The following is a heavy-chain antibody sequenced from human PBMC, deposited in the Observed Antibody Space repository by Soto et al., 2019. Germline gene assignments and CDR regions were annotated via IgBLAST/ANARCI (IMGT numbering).Heavy chain of an antibody. CDR3: TRARGSGYYYYVMDV. V-gene: IGHV1-2*04. CDR1: GYTFTDYF. J-gene: IGHJ6*02. CDR2: INPSSGGT. D-gene: IGHD1-26*01. Sequence: ASGKVSCKASGYTFTDYFMHWVRQAPGQGLEWMGWINPSSGGTNYAQKFQGWVTMTRDTSTSTAYMELSRLRSDDTAVYYCTRARGSGYYYYVMDVWGQGTTVTVSS.